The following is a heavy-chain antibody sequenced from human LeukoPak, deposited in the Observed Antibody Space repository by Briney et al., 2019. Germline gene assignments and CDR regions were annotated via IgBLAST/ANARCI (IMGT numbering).Heavy chain of an antibody. V-gene: IGHV3-15*01. J-gene: IGHJ6*02. CDR3: TTDPPSHYYYYGMDV. Sequence: GGSLRLSCAVSGFTFSSYAMSWVRQAPGKGLEWVGRIKSKTDGGTTDYAAPVKGRFTISRDDSKNTLYLQMNSLKTEDTAVYYCTTDPPSHYYYYGMDVWGQGTTVTVSS. CDR1: GFTFSSYA. CDR2: IKSKTDGGTT.